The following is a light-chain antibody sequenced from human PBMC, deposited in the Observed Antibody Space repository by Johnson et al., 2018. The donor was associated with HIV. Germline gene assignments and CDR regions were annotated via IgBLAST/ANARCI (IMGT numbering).Light chain of an antibody. CDR3: GTWDSSLSAGV. Sequence: QSVLTQPPSVSAAPGQKVTISCSGSSSNIGNNYVSWYQQLPGTAPKLLIYDNNKRPSGIPDRFYGSKSGTSATLGITGVQTGDEADYYCGTWDSSLSAGVFGTGTKVTVL. CDR2: DNN. CDR1: SSNIGNNY. J-gene: IGLJ1*01. V-gene: IGLV1-51*01.